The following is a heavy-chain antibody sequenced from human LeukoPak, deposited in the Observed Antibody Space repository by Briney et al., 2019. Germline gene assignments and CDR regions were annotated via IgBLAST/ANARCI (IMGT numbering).Heavy chain of an antibody. Sequence: ASVKVSCKASGYTFTSYYMHWVRQAPGQGLEWMGIINPSGGSTSYAQKFQGRVTMTRDTSTSTVYMELSSLRSEDTAVYYCARDGDGYNYGFGIDYWGQGTLSPSPQ. D-gene: IGHD5-24*01. J-gene: IGHJ4*02. V-gene: IGHV1-46*01. CDR1: GYTFTSYY. CDR2: INPSGGST. CDR3: ARDGDGYNYGFGIDY.